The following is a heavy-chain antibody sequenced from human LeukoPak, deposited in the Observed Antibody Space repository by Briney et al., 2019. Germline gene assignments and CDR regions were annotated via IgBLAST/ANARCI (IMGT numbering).Heavy chain of an antibody. V-gene: IGHV3-23*01. CDR3: AKRYPYDSSTYAFDY. Sequence: GASLRLSCAASGFTFSAYAVTWVRQAPGKGLEWVSAISGSAARTYYADSVKGRFTISRDNSKNTVYLQMNSLRAEGTAVYYCAKRYPYDSSTYAFDYWGQGTLVTVSS. CDR2: ISGSAART. CDR1: GFTFSAYA. J-gene: IGHJ4*02. D-gene: IGHD3-22*01.